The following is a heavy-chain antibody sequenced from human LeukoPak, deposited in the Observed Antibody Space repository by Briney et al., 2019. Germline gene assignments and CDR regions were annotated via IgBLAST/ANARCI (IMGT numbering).Heavy chain of an antibody. V-gene: IGHV4-30-4*01. CDR1: GGSITSGDYY. Sequence: ASETLSLTCTVSGGSITSGDYYWSWIRQPPGEGLEWIGYTYYSGSTYYNPSLKSRVTISVDTSKNQFSLKLSSVTAADTAVYFCARHRDYYDTWGHGTLVTVSS. CDR2: TYYSGST. D-gene: IGHD3-22*01. J-gene: IGHJ4*01. CDR3: ARHRDYYDT.